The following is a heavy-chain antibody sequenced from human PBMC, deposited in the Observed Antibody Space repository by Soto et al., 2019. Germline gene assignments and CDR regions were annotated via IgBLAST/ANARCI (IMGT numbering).Heavy chain of an antibody. CDR1: GGSISSSSYY. J-gene: IGHJ3*02. V-gene: IGHV4-39*01. Sequence: QLQLQESGPGLVKPSETLSLTCTVSGGSISSSSYYWGWIPQPPGKGLEWIGSIYYSGSTYYNPSLKSRVTISVDTSKNQFSLKLSSVTAADTAVYYCASPRIYCSGGSCYNDAFDIWGQGTMVTVSS. CDR2: IYYSGST. CDR3: ASPRIYCSGGSCYNDAFDI. D-gene: IGHD2-15*01.